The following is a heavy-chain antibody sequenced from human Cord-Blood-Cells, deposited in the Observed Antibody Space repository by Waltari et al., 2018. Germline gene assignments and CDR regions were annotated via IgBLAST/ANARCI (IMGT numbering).Heavy chain of an antibody. J-gene: IGHJ4*02. CDR3: ARAKSSSSRFDY. D-gene: IGHD6-6*01. CDR2: INAGNGNT. CDR1: GYTFTSYA. V-gene: IGHV1-3*01. Sequence: QVQLVQSGAEVKKPGASVKVSCKASGYTFTSYAMHWVRQAPGQRLEWLGWINAGNGNTKYSQKFQGRVTITRDTSASTAYMELSSLRSEDTAVYYCARAKSSSSRFDYWGQGTLVTVSS.